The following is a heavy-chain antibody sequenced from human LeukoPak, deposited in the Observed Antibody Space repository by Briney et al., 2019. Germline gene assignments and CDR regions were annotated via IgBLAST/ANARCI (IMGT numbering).Heavy chain of an antibody. D-gene: IGHD1-1*01. J-gene: IGHJ6*03. CDR1: GFTFSSYE. CDR3: ARENWNYYYLDV. V-gene: IGHV3-48*03. CDR2: ISSSGSTI. Sequence: GGSLRLSCAASGFTFSSYEMNWVRQAPGKGLEWVSYISSSGSTIYYADSVKGRFTISRDNAKNSLYLQMNSLRAEDTAVYYCARENWNYYYLDVWGKGTTVTVSS.